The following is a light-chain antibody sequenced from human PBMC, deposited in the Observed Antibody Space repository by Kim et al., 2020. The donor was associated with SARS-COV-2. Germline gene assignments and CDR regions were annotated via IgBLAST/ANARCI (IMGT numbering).Light chain of an antibody. V-gene: IGLV2-14*03. Sequence: QSITLSCSGTSSDVGGHNHVSWYQQHPGKVPKLLIYDVSNRPSGVSNRFSGSKSGNTASLTISGLQADDEADYYCNSYSSSSTLYVFGTGTKVTVL. CDR1: SSDVGGHNH. CDR3: NSYSSSSTLYV. CDR2: DVS. J-gene: IGLJ1*01.